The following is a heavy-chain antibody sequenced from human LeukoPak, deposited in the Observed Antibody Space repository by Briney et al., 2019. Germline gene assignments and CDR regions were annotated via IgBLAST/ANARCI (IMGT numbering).Heavy chain of an antibody. J-gene: IGHJ6*02. Sequence: GGSLRLSCAASGFTFSSYAMSWVRQAPGKGLEWVSGISWSGTTTGYADSVKGRFTISRDSAKNSLYLQMDSLRVEDTALYYCAKDESTGGFAPGYFYGMGVWGQGTTVTVSS. CDR1: GFTFSSYA. CDR3: AKDESTGGFAPGYFYGMGV. CDR2: ISWSGTTT. V-gene: IGHV3-20*04. D-gene: IGHD3-16*01.